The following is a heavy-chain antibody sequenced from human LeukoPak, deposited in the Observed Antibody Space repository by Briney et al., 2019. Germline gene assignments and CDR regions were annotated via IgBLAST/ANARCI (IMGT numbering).Heavy chain of an antibody. J-gene: IGHJ4*02. CDR2: ISSSSSYI. CDR3: ARFGDILTGYPFDY. D-gene: IGHD3-9*01. Sequence: GGSLRLSCAASGFTFSSYSMNWVRQAPGKGLEWVSSISSSSSYIYYADSLKSRFTLSRDNAKNTLYLQMNSLSAEDTAVYYCARFGDILTGYPFDYWGQGTLVTVSS. V-gene: IGHV3-21*01. CDR1: GFTFSSYS.